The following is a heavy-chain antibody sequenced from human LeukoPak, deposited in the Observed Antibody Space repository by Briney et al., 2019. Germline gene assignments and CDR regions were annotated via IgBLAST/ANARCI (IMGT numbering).Heavy chain of an antibody. CDR1: GGSFSGYY. J-gene: IGHJ4*02. CDR2: INHSGST. V-gene: IGHV4-34*01. D-gene: IGHD3-10*01. Sequence: SETLSLTCAVYGGSFSGYYWSWIRQPPGKGLEWIGEINHSGSTTYNPSLKSRVTISVDTSKNQFSLKLSSVTAADTAVYYCARDELWFGDWGQGIPVTVSS. CDR3: ARDELWFGD.